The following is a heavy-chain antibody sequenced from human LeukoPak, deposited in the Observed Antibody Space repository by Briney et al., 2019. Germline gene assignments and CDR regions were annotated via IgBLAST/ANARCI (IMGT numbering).Heavy chain of an antibody. D-gene: IGHD6-19*01. CDR1: GFTFSNAW. J-gene: IGHJ4*02. CDR3: TTDLSAVAGTFDY. CDR2: IKSNTDGGTT. Sequence: GGSLRLSCATSGFTFSNAWMSWVRQAPGKGLEWVGRIKSNTDGGTTDYAAPVKGRFTISRDDSKNTLYLQMNSLTIEDTAVHYCTTDLSAVAGTFDYWGQGTLVTVSS. V-gene: IGHV3-15*01.